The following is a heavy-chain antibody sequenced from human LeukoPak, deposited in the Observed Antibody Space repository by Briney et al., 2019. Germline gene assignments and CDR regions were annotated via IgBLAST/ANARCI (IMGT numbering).Heavy chain of an antibody. V-gene: IGHV1-69*06. D-gene: IGHD1-1*01. J-gene: IGHJ3*02. CDR3: ARDQRNTDAFDI. Sequence: SVKVSCKASGGTFSSYAISWVRQAPGQGLEWMGGIIPIFGTANYAQKFQGRVTITADKSTSTAYMELSSLRSEDTAVYYCARDQRNTDAFDIWGQGTMVTVSS. CDR1: GGTFSSYA. CDR2: IIPIFGTA.